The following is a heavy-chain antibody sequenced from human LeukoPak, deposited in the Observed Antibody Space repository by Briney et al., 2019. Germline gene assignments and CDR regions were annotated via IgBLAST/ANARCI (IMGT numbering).Heavy chain of an antibody. CDR2: ISSSGSTI. Sequence: GGSLRLSCAASGFTFSSYEMNWVRQAPGKGLEWVSYISSSGSTIYYADSVKGRFTISRDNAKNSLYLQMNSLRAEDTAVYYCAREVRGMTEPMDVWGQGTTVTVSS. CDR3: AREVRGMTEPMDV. V-gene: IGHV3-48*03. J-gene: IGHJ6*02. CDR1: GFTFSSYE. D-gene: IGHD3-10*01.